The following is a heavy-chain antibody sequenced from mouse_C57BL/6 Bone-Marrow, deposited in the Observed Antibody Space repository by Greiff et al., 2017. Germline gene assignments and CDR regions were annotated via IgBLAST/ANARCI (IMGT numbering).Heavy chain of an antibody. CDR3: ARGVRRGGFAY. Sequence: QVQLQQPGAELVRPGTSVKLSCKASGYTFTSYWMHWVKQRPGQGLEWIGVIDPSDSYTNYNQKFKGKATLTVDTSSSTAYMQLSSLTSEDSAVYYCARGVRRGGFAYWGQGTLVTVSA. J-gene: IGHJ3*01. D-gene: IGHD2-14*01. CDR1: GYTFTSYW. V-gene: IGHV1-59*01. CDR2: IDPSDSYT.